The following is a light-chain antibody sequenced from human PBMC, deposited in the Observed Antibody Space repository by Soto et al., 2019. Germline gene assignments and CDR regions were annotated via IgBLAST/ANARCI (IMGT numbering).Light chain of an antibody. CDR1: QSVRSN. Sequence: EIVMTQSPATLSVSPGDRVTLSCRASQSVRSNSAWYQQKPGQTPRLLIYGASTRATGIPARFSGSGYGTEFTLTISSLHSEDFAVYYCQQYNTWPLTFGGGTKVDIK. V-gene: IGKV3-15*01. CDR3: QQYNTWPLT. CDR2: GAS. J-gene: IGKJ4*01.